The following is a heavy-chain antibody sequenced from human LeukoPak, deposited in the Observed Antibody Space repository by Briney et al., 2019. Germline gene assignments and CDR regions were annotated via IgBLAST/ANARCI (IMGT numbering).Heavy chain of an antibody. J-gene: IGHJ3*02. CDR2: ISSSSSTI. D-gene: IGHD6-19*01. CDR1: GFTFSSYS. V-gene: IGHV3-48*01. CDR3: ARDFRAVAGIDAFDI. Sequence: GGSLRLSCAASGFTFSSYSMNWVRQAPGKGLEWVSYISSSSSTIYYADSVKGRFTISRDDAKNSLYLQMNSLRAEDTAVYYCARDFRAVAGIDAFDIWGQGTMVTVSS.